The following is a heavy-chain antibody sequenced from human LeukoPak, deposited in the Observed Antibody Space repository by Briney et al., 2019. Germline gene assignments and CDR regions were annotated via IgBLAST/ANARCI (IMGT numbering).Heavy chain of an antibody. CDR2: ISSSSSTI. J-gene: IGHJ6*03. CDR1: GFTFSSYS. V-gene: IGHV3-48*01. CDR3: TTSYYDFWSGYDYYYYYMDV. D-gene: IGHD3-3*01. Sequence: PGGSLRLSCAASGFTFSSYSMNWVRQAPGKGLEWVSYISSSSSTIYYADSVKGRFTISRDNAKNSLYLQMNSLRAEDTAVYYYTTSYYDFWSGYDYYYYYMDVWGKGTTVTVSS.